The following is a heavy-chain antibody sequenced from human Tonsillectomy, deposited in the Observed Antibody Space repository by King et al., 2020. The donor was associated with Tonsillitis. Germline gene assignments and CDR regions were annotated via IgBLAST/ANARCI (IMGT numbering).Heavy chain of an antibody. Sequence: QLQESGPGLVKPSETLSLTCTVSGGSISSSSYYWGWIRQPPGKGLEWIGSIYYSGSTYYNPSLKSRVTISVDTSKNQFSLKLSSVTAADTAVYYCAGSIAAGGTTGYFQHWGQGTLVTVSS. CDR1: GGSISSSSYY. D-gene: IGHD6-13*01. J-gene: IGHJ1*01. V-gene: IGHV4-39*01. CDR2: IYYSGST. CDR3: AGSIAAGGTTGYFQH.